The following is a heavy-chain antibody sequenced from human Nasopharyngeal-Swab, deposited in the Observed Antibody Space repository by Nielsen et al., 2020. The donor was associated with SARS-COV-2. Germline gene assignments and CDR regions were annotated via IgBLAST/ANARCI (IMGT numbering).Heavy chain of an antibody. V-gene: IGHV4-4*02. CDR3: ARANPEPSTSSGWYGRLVHYFDY. Sequence: WIRQPPGKGLEWIGEIYHSGSTNYNPPLKSRVTISVDKSKNQFPLKLSSVTAADTAVYYCARANPEPSTSSGWYGRLVHYFDYWGQGTLVTVSS. CDR2: IYHSGST. D-gene: IGHD6-19*01. J-gene: IGHJ4*02.